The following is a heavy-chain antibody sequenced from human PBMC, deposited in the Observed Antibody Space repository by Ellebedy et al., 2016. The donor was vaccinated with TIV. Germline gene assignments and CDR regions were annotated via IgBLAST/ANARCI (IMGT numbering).Heavy chain of an antibody. CDR2: INHSGST. J-gene: IGHJ4*02. CDR3: ASLVRGVKNFDY. Sequence: SETPSLTCAVYGGSLSGYYWSWIRQSPGKGLEWIGEINHSGSTDYNPSLKSRVTISVDTSKKQFSLRLTSVTAADTAVYYCASLVRGVKNFDYWGQGSQVTVSS. D-gene: IGHD3-10*01. V-gene: IGHV4-34*01. CDR1: GGSLSGYY.